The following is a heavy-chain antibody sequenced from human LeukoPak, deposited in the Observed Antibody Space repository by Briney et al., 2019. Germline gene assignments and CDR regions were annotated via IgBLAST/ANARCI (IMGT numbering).Heavy chain of an antibody. J-gene: IGHJ6*03. Sequence: GASVTVSCKASGYTFTGYYMHWVRQAPGQGLEWMGWINPNSGGTNYAQTFQGRVTMTRDTSISTAYMELSRLRSDDTAVYYCARVRPSMATIDSIHYYYYMDVWGKGTTVTVSS. CDR1: GYTFTGYY. CDR2: INPNSGGT. CDR3: ARVRPSMATIDSIHYYYYMDV. D-gene: IGHD5-24*01. V-gene: IGHV1-2*02.